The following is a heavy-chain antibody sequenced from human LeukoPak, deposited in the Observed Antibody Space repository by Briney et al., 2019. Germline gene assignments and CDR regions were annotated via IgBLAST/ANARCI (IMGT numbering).Heavy chain of an antibody. D-gene: IGHD6-19*01. CDR3: ARGVVAGNLDS. V-gene: IGHV1-46*01. J-gene: IGHJ4*02. CDR2: INPSGGST. Sequence: ASVTVSCRASGYSFTSYYIHCVRQAPGQGLEWMGIINPSGGSTSYAQKFQGRVTMTRDTSTSTVYMELSGLRSEDTAVYYCARGVVAGNLDSWGQGTLVTVSS. CDR1: GYSFTSYY.